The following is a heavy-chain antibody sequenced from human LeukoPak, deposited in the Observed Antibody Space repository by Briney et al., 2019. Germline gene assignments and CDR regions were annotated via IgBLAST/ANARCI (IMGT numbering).Heavy chain of an antibody. D-gene: IGHD1-26*01. Sequence: GGSLRLSCAASGFTFSSSPMNWVRQSPERGLEWVSAISGTGGSTSYADSLKGRFTISRDNSKNTLYLQMSSLTAEDTAVYYCAKETEVGATTDWGQGTLVTVSS. CDR3: AKETEVGATTD. V-gene: IGHV3-23*01. J-gene: IGHJ4*02. CDR1: GFTFSSSP. CDR2: ISGTGGST.